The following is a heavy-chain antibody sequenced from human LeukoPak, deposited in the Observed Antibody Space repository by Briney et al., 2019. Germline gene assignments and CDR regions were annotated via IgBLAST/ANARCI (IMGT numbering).Heavy chain of an antibody. Sequence: GGSLRLSCAASGSTFGRHWMSWVRQAPGKGLEWVAHMNQGGSETTNVDSVKGRFTTSRDDAKNLVFLQMNSLRVEDTAVYYCARDGVAGGFDYWGQGILVTVSS. CDR2: MNQGGSET. CDR3: ARDGVAGGFDY. CDR1: GSTFGRHW. D-gene: IGHD6-19*01. J-gene: IGHJ4*02. V-gene: IGHV3-7*01.